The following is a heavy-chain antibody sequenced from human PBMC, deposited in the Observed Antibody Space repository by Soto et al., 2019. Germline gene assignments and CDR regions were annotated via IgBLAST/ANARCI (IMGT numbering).Heavy chain of an antibody. V-gene: IGHV3-23*01. D-gene: IGHD4-17*01. Sequence: GGSLRLSWAASGFTFSSYAMSWVRQAPGKGLEWVSAISGSGGSTYYADSVKGRFTISRDNSKNTLYLQMNSLRAEDTAVYYCAKDLFYGDYAPFDYWGQGSLVTVSS. CDR1: GFTFSSYA. J-gene: IGHJ4*02. CDR3: AKDLFYGDYAPFDY. CDR2: ISGSGGST.